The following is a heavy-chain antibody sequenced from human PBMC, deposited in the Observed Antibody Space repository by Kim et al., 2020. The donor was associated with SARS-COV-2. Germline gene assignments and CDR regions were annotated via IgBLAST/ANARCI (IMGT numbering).Heavy chain of an antibody. D-gene: IGHD1-7*01. V-gene: IGHV5-51*01. CDR2: IYPGDSDT. J-gene: IGHJ6*02. CDR3: ARHSYNWNYPTLYYYGMDV. CDR1: GYSFTSYW. Sequence: GESLKISCKGSGYSFTSYWIGWVRQMPGKGLEWMGIIYPGDSDTRYSPSFQGQVTISADKSISTAYLQWSSLKASDTAMYYCARHSYNWNYPTLYYYGMDVWGQGTTVTVSS.